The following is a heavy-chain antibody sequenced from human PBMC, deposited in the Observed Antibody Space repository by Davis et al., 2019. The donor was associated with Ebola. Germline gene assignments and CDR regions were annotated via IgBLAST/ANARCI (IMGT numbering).Heavy chain of an antibody. CDR3: ARDLGMATIRADY. Sequence: SVKVSCKASGGTFSSYAISWVRQAPGQGLEWMGGIIPIFGTANYAQKFQGRVTITADESTSTAYMELSSLRSEDTAVYYCARDLGMATIRADYGGQGTLVTVSS. V-gene: IGHV1-69*13. J-gene: IGHJ4*02. CDR1: GGTFSSYA. CDR2: IIPIFGTA. D-gene: IGHD5-24*01.